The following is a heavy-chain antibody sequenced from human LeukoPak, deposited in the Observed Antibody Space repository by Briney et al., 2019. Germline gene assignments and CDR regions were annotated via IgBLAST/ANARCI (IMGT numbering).Heavy chain of an antibody. CDR3: AKDHEDLRFYYYYGMDV. V-gene: IGHV3-30*18. CDR1: GFTFSSYG. CDR2: ISYDGSNK. Sequence: GSLRLSCAASGFTFSSYGMHWVRQAPGKGLEWGAVISYDGSNKFYADSVKGRFTLSRDNSKHTLYLQMQLLRGEDTAVYYCAKDHEDLRFYYYYGMDVWGQGTTVTVSS. J-gene: IGHJ6*02. D-gene: IGHD2-15*01.